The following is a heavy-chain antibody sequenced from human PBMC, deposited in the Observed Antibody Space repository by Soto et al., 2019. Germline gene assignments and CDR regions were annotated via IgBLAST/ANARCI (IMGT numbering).Heavy chain of an antibody. CDR2: ISYDGSNK. Sequence: GGSLRLSCAASGFTFSSYTMHRVRQAPGKGLEWVAVISYDGSNKYYADSVKGRFTISRDNSKNTLYLQMNSLRAEDTAVYYCARDHPLPLYYYDSSGYLFDYWGLGTLVTSPQ. CDR3: ARDHPLPLYYYDSSGYLFDY. V-gene: IGHV3-30-3*01. J-gene: IGHJ4*02. D-gene: IGHD3-22*01. CDR1: GFTFSSYT.